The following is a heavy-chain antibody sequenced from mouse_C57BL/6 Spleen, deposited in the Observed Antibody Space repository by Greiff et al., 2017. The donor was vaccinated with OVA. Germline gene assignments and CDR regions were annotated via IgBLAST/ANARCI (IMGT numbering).Heavy chain of an antibody. CDR1: GYSITSGYY. D-gene: IGHD1-1*01. CDR2: ISYDGSN. J-gene: IGHJ3*01. CDR3: ARDQDYGFAY. V-gene: IGHV3-6*01. Sequence: ESGPGLVKPSQSLSLTCSVTGYSITSGYYWNWIRQFPGNKLEWMGYISYDGSNNYNPSLKNRISITRDTSKNQFFLKLNSVTTEDTATYYCARDQDYGFAYWGQGTLVTVSA.